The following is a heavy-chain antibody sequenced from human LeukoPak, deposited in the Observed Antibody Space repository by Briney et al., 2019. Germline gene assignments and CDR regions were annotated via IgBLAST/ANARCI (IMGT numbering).Heavy chain of an antibody. CDR3: ARAYYYGSGSLVGWFDP. CDR1: GGSFSGYY. CDR2: INHSGST. J-gene: IGHJ5*02. D-gene: IGHD3-10*01. V-gene: IGHV4-34*01. Sequence: PSETLSLTCAVYGGSFSGYYWSWIRQPPGKGLEWIGEINHSGSTNYNPSLKSRVTISVDTSKNQFSLKLSSVTAADTAVYYCARAYYYGSGSLVGWFDPWGQGTLVTVSS.